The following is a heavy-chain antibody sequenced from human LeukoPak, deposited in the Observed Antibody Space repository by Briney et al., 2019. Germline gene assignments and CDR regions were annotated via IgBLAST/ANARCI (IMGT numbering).Heavy chain of an antibody. CDR1: GGSISSSSYY. Sequence: SETLSLTCTVSGGSISSSSYYCGWIRPPPGKVLEWIGNIYYSGTTYYNPSLKSRVSISIDTSKNQFSLRLSSVSAADTAVYYCARDGRFPPEVLPRYFDYWGQGTLVTVSS. CDR2: IYYSGTT. J-gene: IGHJ4*02. D-gene: IGHD1-26*01. V-gene: IGHV4-39*07. CDR3: ARDGRFPPEVLPRYFDY.